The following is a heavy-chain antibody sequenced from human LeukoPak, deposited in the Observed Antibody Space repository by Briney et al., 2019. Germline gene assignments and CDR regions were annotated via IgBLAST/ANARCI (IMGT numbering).Heavy chain of an antibody. V-gene: IGHV3-30*04. J-gene: IGHJ4*02. D-gene: IGHD2-21*02. CDR3: ARARVTLTTYFEY. CDR1: GFTFSTSA. Sequence: GGSLRLSCAASGFTFSTSAIHWVRQAPGKGLEWVAVISNDGSNTYYADSVKGRFTVSRDNSKNTLYLQMSSLRPEDTALYYCARARVTLTTYFEYWGQGTLVSVSS. CDR2: ISNDGSNT.